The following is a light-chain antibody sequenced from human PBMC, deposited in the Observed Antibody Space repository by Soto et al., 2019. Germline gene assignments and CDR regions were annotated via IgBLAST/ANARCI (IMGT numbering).Light chain of an antibody. V-gene: IGKV3-15*01. J-gene: IGKJ1*01. CDR2: GAF. CDR1: QSVSNN. Sequence: EIVMTQSPATLSVSPGERVTLSCRASQSVSNNLAWYQHKPGQAPSLPIYGAFTRASGVPARFSGSGSGTEFTLTISSLQSEDFAVYYCQQYNNWPPWTFGQGTKV. CDR3: QQYNNWPPWT.